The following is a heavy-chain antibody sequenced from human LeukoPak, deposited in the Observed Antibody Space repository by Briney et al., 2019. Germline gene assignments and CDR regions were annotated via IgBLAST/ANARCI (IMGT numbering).Heavy chain of an antibody. CDR2: INPNSGGT. CDR3: ARDLTLTMVRGVIIPALGY. D-gene: IGHD3-10*01. V-gene: IGHV1-2*02. Sequence: ASVKVCCKASGYTFTGYYMHWVRQAPGQGLEWMGWINPNSGGTNYAQKFQGRVTMTRDTSISTAYMELSRLRSDDTAVYYCARDLTLTMVRGVIIPALGYWGQGTLVTVSS. J-gene: IGHJ4*02. CDR1: GYTFTGYY.